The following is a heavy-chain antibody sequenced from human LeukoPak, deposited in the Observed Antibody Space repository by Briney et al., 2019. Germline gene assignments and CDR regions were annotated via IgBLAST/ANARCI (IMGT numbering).Heavy chain of an antibody. D-gene: IGHD6-6*01. CDR1: GYSFTSYW. CDR3: AKLEEQLYNWFDP. V-gene: IGHV5-51*01. Sequence: GESLKISCKGSGYSFTSYWIAWVRQMPGKGLEWMGIIYPDDSDTRYSPSFLGQVTISADKSISTAYLQWGSLKASDTAMYYCAKLEEQLYNWFDPWGQGTLVTVSS. J-gene: IGHJ5*02. CDR2: IYPDDSDT.